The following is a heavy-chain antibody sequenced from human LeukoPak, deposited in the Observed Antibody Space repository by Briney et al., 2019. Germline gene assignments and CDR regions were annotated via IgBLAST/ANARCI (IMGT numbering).Heavy chain of an antibody. V-gene: IGHV4-39*01. CDR1: GGSVASTGCY. CDR3: GRHVSDGWDYHYGLDV. Sequence: PSETLSLTCTVSGGSVASTGCYWGWMRQSPGKGLEWIGSAYYTGEIYSTPSLKSRLTISVDTSKNQFALTLTSVTAADTAVYYCGRHVSDGWDYHYGLDVWGQGTTVTVSS. CDR2: AYYTGEI. D-gene: IGHD5-24*01. J-gene: IGHJ6*02.